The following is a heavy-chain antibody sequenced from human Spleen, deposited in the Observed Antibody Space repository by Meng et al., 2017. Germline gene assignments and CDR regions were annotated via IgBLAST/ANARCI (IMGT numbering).Heavy chain of an antibody. J-gene: IGHJ6*02. CDR1: GFTFRNAW. CDR3: ITGEYFGSETSPDNYYYYGLDV. CDR2: IKTKTEGGST. V-gene: IGHV3-15*01. Sequence: GESLKISCAASGFTFRNAWMSWVRQAPGKGLEWLGRIKTKTEGGSTDYAAPVRGRLTISRDDSQNTLYLQMNNLQNDDTAVYYCITGEYFGSETSPDNYYYYGLDVWGQGTTVTVSS. D-gene: IGHD2/OR15-2a*01.